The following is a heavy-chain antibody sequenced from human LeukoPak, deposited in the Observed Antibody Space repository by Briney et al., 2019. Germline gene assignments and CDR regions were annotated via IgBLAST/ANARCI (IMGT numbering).Heavy chain of an antibody. CDR2: IYYSGST. CDR3: ARTLGYCSSTSCYFREDAFDI. J-gene: IGHJ3*02. Sequence: SETLSLTCTVSGGSISGGGYYWTWIRQPPGKGLEWIGYIYYSGSTNYNPSLKSRVTISVDTSKNQFSLKLSSVTAADTAVYYCARTLGYCSSTSCYFREDAFDIWGQGTMVTVSS. D-gene: IGHD2-2*01. V-gene: IGHV4-61*08. CDR1: GGSISGGGYY.